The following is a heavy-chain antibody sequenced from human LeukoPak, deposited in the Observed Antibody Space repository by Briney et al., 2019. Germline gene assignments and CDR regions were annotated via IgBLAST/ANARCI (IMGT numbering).Heavy chain of an antibody. Sequence: PGGSLRLSCAASGFTFSSYSMNWVRQAPGKGLEWVSFISSSSSYIYYADSMKGRFTIPRDNAKNSLYLQMNSLKTEDTAVYYCHATGIVGGHDVFDIWGQGTMVTVSS. CDR3: HATGIVGGHDVFDI. J-gene: IGHJ3*02. V-gene: IGHV3-21*04. D-gene: IGHD1-26*01. CDR2: ISSSSSYI. CDR1: GFTFSSYS.